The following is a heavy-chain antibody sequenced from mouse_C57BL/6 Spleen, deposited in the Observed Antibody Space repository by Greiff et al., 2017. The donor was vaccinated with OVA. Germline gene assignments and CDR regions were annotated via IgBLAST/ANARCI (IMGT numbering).Heavy chain of an antibody. J-gene: IGHJ3*01. V-gene: IGHV1-26*01. D-gene: IGHD2-1*01. CDR3: ARGGNYLWFAY. CDR1: GYTFTDYY. CDR2: INPNNGGT. Sequence: VQLQQSGPELVKPGASVKISCKASGYTFTDYYMNWVKQSHGKSLEWIGDINPNNGGTSYNQKFKGKATLTVDKSSSTAYMELRSLTSEDSAVYYCARGGNYLWFAYWGQGTLVTVSA.